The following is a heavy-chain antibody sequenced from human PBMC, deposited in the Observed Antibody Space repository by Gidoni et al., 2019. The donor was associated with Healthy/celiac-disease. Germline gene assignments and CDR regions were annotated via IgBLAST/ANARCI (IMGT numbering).Heavy chain of an antibody. D-gene: IGHD5-18*01. J-gene: IGHJ3*02. Sequence: EVQQLESGGGLVQPGGSLRLSCAASGFTFSNYDMSWVRQAPGKGLEWVSTISGSGGRTYYADSVNGRFTISRDNSKNTLYLQMNSLRAEDTAVYYCAKSATWIQLWLDSFDIWGQGTMVTVSS. CDR2: ISGSGGRT. V-gene: IGHV3-23*01. CDR3: AKSATWIQLWLDSFDI. CDR1: GFTFSNYD.